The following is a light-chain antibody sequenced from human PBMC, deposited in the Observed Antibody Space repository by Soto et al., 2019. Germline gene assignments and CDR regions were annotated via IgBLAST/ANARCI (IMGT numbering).Light chain of an antibody. J-gene: IGKJ1*01. CDR2: GAS. Sequence: EVVMTQSPATLSVSPGERATLSCRASQSVTTSMAWYQQKPGQAPRLLIYGASTMATGIPARFSGSGSGTEFTLTISSLQSEDFAVYYCQQYNNWPPWTFGQGTKVDIK. CDR3: QQYNNWPPWT. V-gene: IGKV3-15*01. CDR1: QSVTTS.